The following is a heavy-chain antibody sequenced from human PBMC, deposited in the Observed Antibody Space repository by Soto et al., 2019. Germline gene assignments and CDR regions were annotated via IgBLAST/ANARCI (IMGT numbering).Heavy chain of an antibody. CDR3: ARLTTSSGWSRFDS. CDR2: IYYTGTT. J-gene: IGHJ4*02. V-gene: IGHV4-61*01. Sequence: PSETLSLTCTVSGGSVSSSFFYWSWVRQPPGQRLEWIGYIYYTGTTNYNPSLASRVAMSVDTSKKQFTLNLRSLTAADTARYYCARLTTSSGWSRFDSWGQGMFVTVPQ. D-gene: IGHD6-13*01. CDR1: GGSVSSSFFY.